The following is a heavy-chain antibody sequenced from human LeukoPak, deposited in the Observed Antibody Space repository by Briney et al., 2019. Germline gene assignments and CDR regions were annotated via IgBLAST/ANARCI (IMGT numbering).Heavy chain of an antibody. D-gene: IGHD3-10*01. J-gene: IGHJ5*02. V-gene: IGHV4-38-2*01. CDR1: GYSISSGYY. CDR2: IYHSGST. Sequence: NASDTLSLTCAVSGYSISSGYYWGWIRQPPGKGLEWIGSIYHSGSTYYNPSLKSRVTISVDTSKNQFSLKLSSVTAADTAVYYCARSNYYALSWFDPWSQGTLVTVSS. CDR3: ARSNYYALSWFDP.